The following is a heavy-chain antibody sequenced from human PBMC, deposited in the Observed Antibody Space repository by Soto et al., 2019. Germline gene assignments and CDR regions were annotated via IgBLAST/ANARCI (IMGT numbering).Heavy chain of an antibody. CDR3: AHRILRTVFGLVTTTAIYFDF. J-gene: IGHJ4*02. D-gene: IGHD3-3*01. V-gene: IGHV2-5*02. CDR1: GFSLTTSGVG. Sequence: QSTLNESGPTVGKPAETLTLTCTFSGFSLTTSGVGVGWIRQSPGKAPEGLALTYWDADKRYSASLKSRLTITKDTSKNQVVMTMASVAPADTDIYYCAHRILRTVFGLVTTTAIYFDFWGQVTPVVVSS. CDR2: TYWDADK.